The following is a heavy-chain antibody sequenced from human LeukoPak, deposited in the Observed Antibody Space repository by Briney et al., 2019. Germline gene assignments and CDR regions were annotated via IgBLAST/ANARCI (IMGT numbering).Heavy chain of an antibody. CDR1: GFTFSDYY. D-gene: IGHD2-15*01. Sequence: GGSLRLSCAASGFTFSDYYMSWIRQAPGKWREWVSYISGSSSYIYYADSLKGRFTISRHNAKNSLYLQMNSLRAEDTAVYYCARDQGRYCSGGSCSLFDYWGQGTLVTVSS. J-gene: IGHJ4*02. V-gene: IGHV3-11*06. CDR2: ISGSSSYI. CDR3: ARDQGRYCSGGSCSLFDY.